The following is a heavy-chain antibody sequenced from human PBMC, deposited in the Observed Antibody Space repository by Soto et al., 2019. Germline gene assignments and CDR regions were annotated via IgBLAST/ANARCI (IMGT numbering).Heavy chain of an antibody. J-gene: IGHJ4*02. CDR3: AKPLVGIAAAGNLDY. V-gene: IGHV3-23*01. D-gene: IGHD6-13*01. Sequence: GGSLRLSCAASGFTFSNYAMSWVRQAPGKGLEWVSAIGDSGVRTYYTDSVKGRFTISRDNSKNTVYLQMNSLRDEDTAVYYCAKPLVGIAAAGNLDYWGQGT. CDR2: IGDSGVRT. CDR1: GFTFSNYA.